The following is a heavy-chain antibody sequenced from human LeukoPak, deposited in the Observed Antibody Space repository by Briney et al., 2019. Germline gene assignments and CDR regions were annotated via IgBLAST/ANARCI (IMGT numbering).Heavy chain of an antibody. CDR3: ARWTTTYLDY. D-gene: IGHD4-11*01. CDR2: INPSGGST. CDR1: GYTFTDYY. J-gene: IGHJ4*02. Sequence: ASVKVSCKASGYTFTDYYIHWVRQAPGQGLEWMGIINPSGGSTNYAQKFQGRVTMTRDTSTSTVYMELSGLRSEDSAVYYCARWTTTYLDYWGQGTLVTVSS. V-gene: IGHV1-46*01.